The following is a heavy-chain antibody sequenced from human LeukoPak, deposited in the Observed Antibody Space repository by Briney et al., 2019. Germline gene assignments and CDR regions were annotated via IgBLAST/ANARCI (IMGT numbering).Heavy chain of an antibody. CDR3: ARRGSGSPFDY. D-gene: IGHD3-10*01. V-gene: IGHV4-4*02. CDR2: IYHSGST. Sequence: GSLRLSCAASGFTFSNSWMIWVRQAPGKGLEWIGEIYHSGSTNYNPSLKSRVTISVDKSKNQFSLKLSSVTAADTAVYYCARRGSGSPFDYWGQGTLVTVSS. CDR1: GFTFSNSW. J-gene: IGHJ4*02.